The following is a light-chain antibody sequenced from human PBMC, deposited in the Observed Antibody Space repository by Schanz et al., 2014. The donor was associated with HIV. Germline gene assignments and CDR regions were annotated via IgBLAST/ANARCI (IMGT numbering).Light chain of an antibody. CDR1: QSVSSN. Sequence: EIVLTQSPATLSVSPGERATLSCRASQSVSSNLAWYQQKPGQAPRLLIYGASSRAAGIPDRFSGSGSGTDFTLTISSLEPEDFAVYYCQQRSNWLTFGGGTKVEI. CDR3: QQRSNWLT. V-gene: IGKV3-11*01. CDR2: GAS. J-gene: IGKJ4*01.